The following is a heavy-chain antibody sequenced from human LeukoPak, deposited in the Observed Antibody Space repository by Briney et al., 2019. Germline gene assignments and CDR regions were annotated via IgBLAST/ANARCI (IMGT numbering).Heavy chain of an antibody. J-gene: IGHJ4*02. D-gene: IGHD1-20*01. CDR3: ARAYNWNDLTVDYFDY. V-gene: IGHV4-59*01. CDR2: IYYSGST. Sequence: SETLSLTCTVSGGSISSYYWSWIRQPPGKGLEWIGYIYYSGSTNYNPSLKSRVTISVDTSKNRFSLKLSSVTAADTAVYYCARAYNWNDLTVDYFDYRGQGTLVTVSS. CDR1: GGSISSYY.